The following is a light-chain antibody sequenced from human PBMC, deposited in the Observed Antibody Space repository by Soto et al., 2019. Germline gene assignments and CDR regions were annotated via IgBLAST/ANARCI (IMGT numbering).Light chain of an antibody. CDR3: SSYTSSSTLV. V-gene: IGLV2-14*01. J-gene: IGLJ3*02. Sequence: QSVLTQPPSASGTPGQRVTFSCSGTSSDVGGYKYVSWYQQHPGKAPKLMIYEVTNRPSGVSNRFSGSKSGNTASLTISGLHTEDEADYYCSSYTSSSTLVFGGGTKLTVL. CDR1: SSDVGGYKY. CDR2: EVT.